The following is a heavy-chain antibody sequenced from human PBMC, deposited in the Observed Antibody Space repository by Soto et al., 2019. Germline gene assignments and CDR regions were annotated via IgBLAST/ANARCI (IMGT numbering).Heavy chain of an antibody. CDR1: GGSIRTYY. CDR3: TTDPVTMIVVVPSSG. J-gene: IGHJ4*02. V-gene: IGHV4-59*12. Sequence: SSETLSLTCTVSGGSIRTYYWSWIRQPPGKGLEWIGYIYYTGGSPNYNPSLKSRVAISVDRSKNQFSLKLTSVTAADTAVYYCTTDPVTMIVVVPSSGWGQGTLVTVSS. CDR2: IYYTGGSP. D-gene: IGHD3-22*01.